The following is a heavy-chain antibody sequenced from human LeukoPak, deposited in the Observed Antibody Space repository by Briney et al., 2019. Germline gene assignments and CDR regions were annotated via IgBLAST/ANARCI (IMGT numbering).Heavy chain of an antibody. CDR2: IYSGGST. J-gene: IGHJ6*03. Sequence: PGGSLRLSCAASGFTVSSNYMSWVRQAPGKGLEWVSVIYSGGSTYYADSVKGRFTISRDNSKNTLYLQMNSLRAEDTAVYYCARDNYYYYMGVWGKGTTVTISS. CDR3: ARDNYYYYMGV. CDR1: GFTVSSNY. V-gene: IGHV3-66*01.